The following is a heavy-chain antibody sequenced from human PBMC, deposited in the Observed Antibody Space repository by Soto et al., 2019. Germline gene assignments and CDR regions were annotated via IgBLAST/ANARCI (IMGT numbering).Heavy chain of an antibody. D-gene: IGHD5-18*01. J-gene: IGHJ4*02. CDR3: ARVGRYGWDFDH. CDR1: EFSFRSYW. Sequence: GSLRLSCAASEFSFRSYWMTWVRQAPGKGLEWVALINEDGSQKYYVGSVKGRFIISRDNAKDSVYMQMDSLRAGDTAVYFCARVGRYGWDFDHWGQGTLVTVSS. V-gene: IGHV3-7*01. CDR2: INEDGSQK.